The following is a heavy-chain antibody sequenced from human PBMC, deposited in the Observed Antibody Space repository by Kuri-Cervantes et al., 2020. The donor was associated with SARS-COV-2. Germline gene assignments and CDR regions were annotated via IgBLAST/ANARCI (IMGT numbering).Heavy chain of an antibody. CDR3: ARDLVDSSGYSGLGY. CDR2: IYSDGST. V-gene: IGHV3-53*01. CDR1: GFAVSSNY. Sequence: GGSLRLSCAVSGFAVSSNYMSWVRQAPGKGLEWVSIIYSDGSTYYADSVKGRFTISRDNSKNTLYLQMNSLRAEDTAVYYCARDLVDSSGYSGLGYWGQGPWSPSPQ. J-gene: IGHJ4*02. D-gene: IGHD3-22*01.